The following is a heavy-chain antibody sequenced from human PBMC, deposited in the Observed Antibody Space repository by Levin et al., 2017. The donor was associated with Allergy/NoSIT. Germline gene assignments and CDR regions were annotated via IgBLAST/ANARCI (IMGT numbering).Heavy chain of an antibody. Sequence: GESLKISCKGSGYSFTSYWIGWVRQMPGKGLEWMGIIYPGDSDTRYSPSFQGQVTISADKSISTAYLQWSSLKASDTAMYYCAIRGAAGDSFGYYFDYWGQGTLVTVSS. CDR2: IYPGDSDT. CDR3: AIRGAAGDSFGYYFDY. CDR1: GYSFTSYW. D-gene: IGHD2-21*02. V-gene: IGHV5-51*01. J-gene: IGHJ4*02.